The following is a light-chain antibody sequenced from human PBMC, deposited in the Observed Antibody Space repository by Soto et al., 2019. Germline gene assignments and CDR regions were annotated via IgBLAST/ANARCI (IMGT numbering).Light chain of an antibody. CDR2: GAS. J-gene: IGKJ5*01. CDR1: QSVSSSY. Sequence: EIVLTQSQGSLSLSPEERATLCSRASQSVSSSYLAWYQQKPGQAPRLLVYGASTRATDIPARFSGSGSGTEFTLTISSLQSEDFAVYYCQQYHHWPPITFGQGTRLEI. CDR3: QQYHHWPPIT. V-gene: IGKV3-15*01.